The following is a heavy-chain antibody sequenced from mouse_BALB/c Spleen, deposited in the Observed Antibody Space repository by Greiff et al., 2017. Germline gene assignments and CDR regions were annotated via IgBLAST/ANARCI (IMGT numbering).Heavy chain of an antibody. Sequence: EVQLQQSGTVLARPGASVKMSCKASGYTFTSYWMHWVKQRPGQGLEWIGAIYPGNSDTSYNQKFKGKAKLTAVTSTSTAYMELSSLTNEDSAVYYCTREGGYGYYFDYWGQGTTLTVSS. J-gene: IGHJ2*01. CDR1: GYTFTSYW. D-gene: IGHD2-10*02. V-gene: IGHV1-5*01. CDR3: TREGGYGYYFDY. CDR2: IYPGNSDT.